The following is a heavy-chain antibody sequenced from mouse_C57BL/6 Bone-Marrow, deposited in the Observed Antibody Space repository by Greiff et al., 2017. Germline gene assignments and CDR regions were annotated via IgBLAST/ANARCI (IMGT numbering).Heavy chain of an antibody. CDR2: IYPSDSET. CDR1: GYTFTSYW. Sequence: VQLQQSGAELVRPGSSVKLSCKASGYTFTSYWMDWVKQRPGQGLEWIGNIYPSDSETHYNQKFKDKATLTVDKSSSTAYLQLSSLTSEDSAVYYCAYGNYPFDYWGQGTTLTVSS. J-gene: IGHJ2*01. D-gene: IGHD2-1*01. V-gene: IGHV1-61*01. CDR3: AYGNYPFDY.